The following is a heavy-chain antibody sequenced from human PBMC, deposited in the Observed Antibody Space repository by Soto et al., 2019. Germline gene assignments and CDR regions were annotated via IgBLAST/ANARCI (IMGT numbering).Heavy chain of an antibody. D-gene: IGHD3-22*01. CDR2: IGTAGDT. J-gene: IGHJ6*02. V-gene: IGHV3-13*01. CDR3: ARSRTYYYDTRDYYYGMDV. CDR1: GFTFSSYD. Sequence: GGSLRLSCAASGFTFSSYDMHWVRQATGKGLEWVSAIGTAGDTYYPGSVKGRFTISRENAKNSLYLQMNSLRAEDTAVYFCARSRTYYYDTRDYYYGMDVWGQGTTVTVSS.